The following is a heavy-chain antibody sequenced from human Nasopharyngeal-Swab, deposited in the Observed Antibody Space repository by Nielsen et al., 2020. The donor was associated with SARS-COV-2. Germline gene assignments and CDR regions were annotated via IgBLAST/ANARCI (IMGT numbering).Heavy chain of an antibody. J-gene: IGHJ6*02. Sequence: GGSLRLSCAASAFTFSSYSMNWVRQAPGKGLEWVSSISSSSSYIYYADSVKGRFTISRDNAKNSLYLQMNSLRAEDTAVYYCASLGATEPTSYYYYGMDVWGQGTTVTVSS. D-gene: IGHD5-12*01. CDR1: AFTFSSYS. CDR3: ASLGATEPTSYYYYGMDV. V-gene: IGHV3-21*01. CDR2: ISSSSSYI.